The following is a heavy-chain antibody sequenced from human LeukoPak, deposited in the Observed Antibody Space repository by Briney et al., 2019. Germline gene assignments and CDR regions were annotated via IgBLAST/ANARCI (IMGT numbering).Heavy chain of an antibody. J-gene: IGHJ4*02. Sequence: GGSLRLSCAASGFTFSSYSVNWVRQAPGKGLEWVSSISSSSSYIYYADSVKGRFTISRDNAKNSLYLQMNSLRAEDTAVYYCARGPDTVTTFDYWGQGTLVTVSS. CDR2: ISSSSSYI. CDR1: GFTFSSYS. V-gene: IGHV3-21*01. D-gene: IGHD4-17*01. CDR3: ARGPDTVTTFDY.